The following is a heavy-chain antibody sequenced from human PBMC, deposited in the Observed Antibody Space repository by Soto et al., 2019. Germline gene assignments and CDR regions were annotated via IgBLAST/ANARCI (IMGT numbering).Heavy chain of an antibody. CDR2: MNPNSGNT. CDR1: GYTFTSYD. J-gene: IGHJ6*04. V-gene: IGHV1-8*01. CDR3: ARVRELLWLGKHLFMDV. Sequence: ASVKVSCKASGYTFTSYDINWVRQATGQGLEWMGWMNPNSGNTGYAQKFQGRVTMTRNTSISTAYMELSSLRSEDTAVYYCARVRELLWLGKHLFMDVWGKGTKVTVSS. D-gene: IGHD3-10*01.